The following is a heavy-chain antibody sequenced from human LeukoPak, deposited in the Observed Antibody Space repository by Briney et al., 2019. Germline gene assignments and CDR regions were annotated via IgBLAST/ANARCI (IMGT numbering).Heavy chain of an antibody. D-gene: IGHD3-16*01. V-gene: IGHV4-38-2*02. Sequence: SETLSLTCTVSGYSISCGYYWGWIRQPPGKGLEWIGSIYHSGSTYYNPSLKSRVTISVDTSKNQFSLKLSSVTAADTAVYYCATGGYYMDVWGKGTTVTVSS. J-gene: IGHJ6*03. CDR3: ATGGYYMDV. CDR2: IYHSGST. CDR1: GYSISCGYY.